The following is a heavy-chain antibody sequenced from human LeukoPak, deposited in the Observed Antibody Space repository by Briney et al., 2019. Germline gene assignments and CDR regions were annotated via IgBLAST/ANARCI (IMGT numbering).Heavy chain of an antibody. J-gene: IGHJ4*02. Sequence: SETLSLTCTVSGGSISSYYWSWIRQPPGKGLEWIGYIYYSGSTNYNPSLKSRVTISVDTSKNQFSLKLSSVTAADTAVYYSARIIRDYVWRSYRSGYFDYWGQGTLVTVSS. V-gene: IGHV4-59*01. D-gene: IGHD3-16*02. CDR1: GGSISSYY. CDR2: IYYSGST. CDR3: ARIIRDYVWRSYRSGYFDY.